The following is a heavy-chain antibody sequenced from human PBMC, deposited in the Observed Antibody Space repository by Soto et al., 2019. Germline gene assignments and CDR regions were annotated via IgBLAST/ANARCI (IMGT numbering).Heavy chain of an antibody. CDR1: GGTFSSYA. CDR2: SIPSFGTA. Sequence: QVQLVQSGAEVKKPGSSVKVSCKASGGTFSSYAISWVRQAPGQGLEWMGGSIPSFGTANYAQKFQGRVTITADEATSTAYMELSSRRSEDRAVSDCARERENTVAYYFDYWGQGTLVTVSA. J-gene: IGHJ4*02. V-gene: IGHV1-69*12. CDR3: ARERENTVAYYFDY. D-gene: IGHD4-17*01.